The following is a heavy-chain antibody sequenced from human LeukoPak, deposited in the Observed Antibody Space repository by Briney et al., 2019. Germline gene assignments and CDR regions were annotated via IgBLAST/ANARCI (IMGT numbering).Heavy chain of an antibody. CDR3: ARQKGGSGWYNDY. Sequence: ASVKVSCKASGGTFSSYAINWVRQATGQGLEWMGWMNPNSGNTGYAQKFQGRVTMTRNTSISTAYMELSSLRSEDTAVYYCARQKGGSGWYNDYWGQGTLVTVSS. CDR1: GGTFSSYA. J-gene: IGHJ4*02. D-gene: IGHD6-19*01. CDR2: MNPNSGNT. V-gene: IGHV1-8*02.